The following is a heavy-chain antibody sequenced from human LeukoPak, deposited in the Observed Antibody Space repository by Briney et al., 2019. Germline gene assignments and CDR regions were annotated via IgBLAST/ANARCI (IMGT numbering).Heavy chain of an antibody. CDR2: ISSSGSTI. CDR1: GFTFSSYE. V-gene: IGHV3-48*03. CDR3: AREVWFGESYGMDV. D-gene: IGHD3-10*01. Sequence: GGSLRLSCAASGFTFSSYEMNWVRQAPGKGLEWVSYISSSGSTIYYADSVKGRFTISRDNATNSLYLQMNSLRAEDTAVYYCAREVWFGESYGMDVWGQGTTVTVSS. J-gene: IGHJ6*02.